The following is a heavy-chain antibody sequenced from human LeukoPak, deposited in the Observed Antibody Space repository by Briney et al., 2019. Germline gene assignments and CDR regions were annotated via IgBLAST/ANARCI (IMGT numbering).Heavy chain of an antibody. Sequence: GGSLRLSCAASGLTFSSYWMHWVRQAPGKGLVCVSRITSDGSSTSYADSVRGRFTISRDNAKNPVYLQMNSLRAEDTAVYYCARDLTGAVFDFWGQGTLVTVSS. CDR1: GLTFSSYW. D-gene: IGHD1-26*01. J-gene: IGHJ4*02. CDR2: ITSDGSST. CDR3: ARDLTGAVFDF. V-gene: IGHV3-74*01.